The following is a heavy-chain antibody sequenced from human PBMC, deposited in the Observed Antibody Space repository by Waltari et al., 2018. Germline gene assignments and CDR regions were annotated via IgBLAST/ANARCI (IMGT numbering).Heavy chain of an antibody. CDR1: GFTFSSFA. V-gene: IGHV3-30-3*01. Sequence: QVQLVESGGGVVQPGRSLSLPCAAAGFTFSSFAMTRYLRAPGKGLEWVAVISYDGSNKYYADSVKGRFTISRDNSKNTLYLQMNSLRAEDTAVYYCAREGGYSSGWYYFDYWGQGTLVTVSS. CDR2: ISYDGSNK. J-gene: IGHJ4*02. CDR3: AREGGYSSGWYYFDY. D-gene: IGHD6-19*01.